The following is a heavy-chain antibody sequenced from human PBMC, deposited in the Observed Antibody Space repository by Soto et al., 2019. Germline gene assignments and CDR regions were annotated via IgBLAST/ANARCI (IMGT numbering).Heavy chain of an antibody. CDR2: IIPIFGTA. Sequence: QVQLVQSGAEVKKPGSSVKVSCKSSGSTFSSNTITWVRQAPGQGLEWMGGIIPIFGTANYAHKFQGRVRITADKSTSTAYMELSSLRSEDTAVYYCASRSGYDYGTDVWGQGTTVTVSS. J-gene: IGHJ6*02. D-gene: IGHD2-15*01. CDR3: ASRSGYDYGTDV. V-gene: IGHV1-69*06. CDR1: GSTFSSNT.